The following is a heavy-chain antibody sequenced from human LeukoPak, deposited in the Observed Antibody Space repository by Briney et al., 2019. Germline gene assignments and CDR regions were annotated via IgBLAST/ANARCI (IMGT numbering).Heavy chain of an antibody. Sequence: ASVKVSCKASGGTFSSYANSWVRQAPGQGLEWMGGIIPIFGTANYAQKFQGRVTITTDESTSTAYMELSSLRSEDTAVYYCARNYYYYYYMDVWGKGTTVTVSS. CDR3: ARNYYYYYYMDV. J-gene: IGHJ6*03. V-gene: IGHV1-69*05. CDR1: GGTFSSYA. CDR2: IIPIFGTA.